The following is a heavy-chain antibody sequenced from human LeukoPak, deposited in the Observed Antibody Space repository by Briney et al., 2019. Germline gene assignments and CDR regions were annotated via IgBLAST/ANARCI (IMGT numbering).Heavy chain of an antibody. V-gene: IGHV3-53*01. J-gene: IGHJ4*02. CDR2: LYSGGNT. CDR3: AKGAIPAASKYYFDY. CDR1: GFAVSSNY. Sequence: GGSLRLSCAASGFAVSSNYMNWVRQAPGKGLEWVSVLYSGGNTYYADSVRGRFTISRDNSKNTVYLQMNSLRAEDTAVYYCAKGAIPAASKYYFDYWGQGALVTVSS. D-gene: IGHD2-2*01.